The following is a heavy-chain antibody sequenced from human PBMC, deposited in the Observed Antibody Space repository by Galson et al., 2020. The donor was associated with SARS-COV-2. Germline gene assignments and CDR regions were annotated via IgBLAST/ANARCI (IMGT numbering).Heavy chain of an antibody. CDR2: ISSSFNYI. D-gene: IGHD2-2*01. J-gene: IGHJ4*02. V-gene: IGHV3-21*01. CDR1: GFTFSSYS. Sequence: GESLKISCAASGFTFSSYSMNWVRQAPGKGLEWVSYISSSFNYIYYADSVKGRFTISRDNTKNSLYLQMNSLRAEDTAMYYCARDSEYCGSTSCYFDYWGQGTLVTVSS. CDR3: ARDSEYCGSTSCYFDY.